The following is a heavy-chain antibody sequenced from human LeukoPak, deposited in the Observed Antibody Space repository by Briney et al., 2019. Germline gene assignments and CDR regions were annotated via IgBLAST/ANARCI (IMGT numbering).Heavy chain of an antibody. Sequence: GGSLRLSCAASGFTFSSYSMNWVHQAPGKGLEWVSSISSSSSYIYYADSVKGRFTISRDNAKNSLYLQMNSLRAEDTAVYYCARNYGGRSSVYYYMDVWGKGTTVTVSS. V-gene: IGHV3-21*01. J-gene: IGHJ6*03. CDR2: ISSSSSYI. CDR1: GFTFSSYS. D-gene: IGHD4-23*01. CDR3: ARNYGGRSSVYYYMDV.